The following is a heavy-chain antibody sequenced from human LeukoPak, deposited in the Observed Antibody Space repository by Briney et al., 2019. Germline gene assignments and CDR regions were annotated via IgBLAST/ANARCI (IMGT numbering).Heavy chain of an antibody. Sequence: PGGSLRLSCSASGFTFSSYAMHWVRQAPGKGLEYVSAISSNGGSTYYADSVKGRFTISRDNSKNTLYLQMSSLRAEDTAVYYCVKDFARWQQGIDYWGQGTLVTASS. CDR2: ISSNGGST. CDR1: GFTFSSYA. V-gene: IGHV3-64D*09. D-gene: IGHD6-13*01. CDR3: VKDFARWQQGIDY. J-gene: IGHJ4*02.